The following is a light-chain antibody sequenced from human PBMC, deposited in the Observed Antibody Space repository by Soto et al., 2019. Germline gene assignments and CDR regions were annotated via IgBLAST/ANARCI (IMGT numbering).Light chain of an antibody. Sequence: DIQLTQSPPSLSASVGDRVTITYRVSQGISTYLNCYRHKPGEVPNLLIYRVFNLQSGLPSRFSGSGSGTEFTLTISSLQPDDFATYYCQHYNSYSEAFGQGTKVDIK. CDR1: QGISTY. CDR3: QHYNSYSEA. CDR2: RVF. J-gene: IGKJ1*01. V-gene: IGKV1-27*01.